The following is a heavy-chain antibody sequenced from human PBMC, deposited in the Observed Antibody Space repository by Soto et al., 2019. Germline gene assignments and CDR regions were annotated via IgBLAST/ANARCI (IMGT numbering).Heavy chain of an antibody. Sequence: QVQLVESGGGVVQPGRSLRLSCAASGFTFSSYAMHWVRQAPGKGLEWVAVISYDGSNKYYADSVKGRFTISRDNSKNTLYLRMNSLRAEDTAVYYCARGRSSSGWFDPWGQGTLVTVSS. CDR1: GFTFSSYA. CDR2: ISYDGSNK. D-gene: IGHD6-6*01. V-gene: IGHV3-30-3*01. J-gene: IGHJ5*02. CDR3: ARGRSSSGWFDP.